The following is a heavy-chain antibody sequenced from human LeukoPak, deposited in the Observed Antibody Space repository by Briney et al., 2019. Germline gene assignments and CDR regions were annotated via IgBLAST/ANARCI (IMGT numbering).Heavy chain of an antibody. CDR2: ISYDGSNK. Sequence: GGSLRLSCAASGFTFSSYGMHWVRQAPGKGLEWVAVISYDGSNKYYADSVKGRFTISRDNSKNTLYLQMNSLRAEDTAVYYCTTGYTMLRGASWGQGTLVTVSS. CDR3: TTGYTMLRGAS. J-gene: IGHJ5*02. V-gene: IGHV3-30*03. D-gene: IGHD3-10*01. CDR1: GFTFSSYG.